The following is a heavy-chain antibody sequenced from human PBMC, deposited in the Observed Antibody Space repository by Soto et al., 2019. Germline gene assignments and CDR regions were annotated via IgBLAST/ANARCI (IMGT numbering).Heavy chain of an antibody. CDR3: ASSRCGGDGLRSYSSRSYYGTGV. V-gene: IGHV2-5*02. CDR1: GFSLNTGGLG. CDR2: IFWDGDK. J-gene: IGHJ6*04. D-gene: IGHD2-21*02. Sequence: QITLKESGPTLVKPTQPLTLTCTFAGFSLNTGGLGVGWIRQPPGKALEWLALIFWDGDKRYSPSLKSIIRITKDTSNTPVVVTMTDTDPVDTGTYYYASSRCGGDGLRSYSSRSYYGTGVWGKGTTVTASS.